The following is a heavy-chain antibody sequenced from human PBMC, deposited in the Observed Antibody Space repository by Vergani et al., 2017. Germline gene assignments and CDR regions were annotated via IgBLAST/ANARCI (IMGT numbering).Heavy chain of an antibody. CDR3: ARDKSNGYDSIDY. D-gene: IGHD5-12*01. J-gene: IGHJ4*02. Sequence: EVQLVESGGGLVKPGGSLRLSCAASGFTFSSYSMNWVRQAPGKGLEWVSRINSDGSSTSYADSVKGRFTISRDNAKNTLYLQMNSLRAEDTAVYYCARDKSNGYDSIDYWGQGTLVTVSS. CDR1: GFTFSSYS. V-gene: IGHV3-74*01. CDR2: INSDGSST.